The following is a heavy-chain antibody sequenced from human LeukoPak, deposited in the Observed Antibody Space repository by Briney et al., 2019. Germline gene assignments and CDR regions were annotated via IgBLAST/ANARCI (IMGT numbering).Heavy chain of an antibody. CDR2: ISSSSSYI. D-gene: IGHD3-10*01. J-gene: IGHJ4*02. V-gene: IGHV3-21*01. CDR3: ARLKGSGSYSFDY. Sequence: PGGFLRLSCAASGFTFSSYSMNWVRQAPGKGLEWVSSISSSSSYIYYADSVKGRFTISRDNAKNSLYLQMNSLRAEDTAVYYCARLKGSGSYSFDYWGQGTLVTVSS. CDR1: GFTFSSYS.